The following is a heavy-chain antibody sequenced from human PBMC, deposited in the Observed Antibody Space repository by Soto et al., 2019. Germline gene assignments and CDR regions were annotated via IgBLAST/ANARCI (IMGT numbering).Heavy chain of an antibody. Sequence: PGESLKISCEASGYSFTSYWIARVRQMPGKGLEWMGIIYPGDSDTRYSPSFQGQVTISADKSIDTAYLQWSSLKASDSAMYYCARPMNPRTTVWFDPWGQGTRVTVSS. V-gene: IGHV5-51*01. CDR1: GYSFTSYW. CDR2: IYPGDSDT. CDR3: ARPMNPRTTVWFDP. J-gene: IGHJ5*02. D-gene: IGHD4-4*01.